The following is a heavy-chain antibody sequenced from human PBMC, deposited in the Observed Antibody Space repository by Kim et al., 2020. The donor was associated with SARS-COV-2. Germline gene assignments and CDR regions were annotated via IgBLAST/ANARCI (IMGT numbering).Heavy chain of an antibody. J-gene: IGHJ4*02. D-gene: IGHD3-10*01. CDR3: ARSIGSGSYYTDY. Sequence: QKFKGRVTITADKSTSTAYMGLSSLRSDDTAVYYCARSIGSGSYYTDYWGQGTLVTVSS. V-gene: IGHV1-69*02.